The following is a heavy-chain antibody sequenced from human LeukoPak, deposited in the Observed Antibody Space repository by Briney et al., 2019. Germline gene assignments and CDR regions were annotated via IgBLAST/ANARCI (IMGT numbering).Heavy chain of an antibody. CDR3: AKDRLGGGSWTRWFDP. V-gene: IGHV3-23*01. CDR1: GFTFSSYA. Sequence: LPGGSLRLSCAASGFTFSSYAMSWVRQAPGKGLEWVSAISGSGGSTYYADSVKGRFTISRDNSKNTLYLQMNSLRAEDTAVYYCAKDRLGGGSWTRWFDPWGQGTLVTVSS. D-gene: IGHD2-15*01. J-gene: IGHJ5*02. CDR2: ISGSGGST.